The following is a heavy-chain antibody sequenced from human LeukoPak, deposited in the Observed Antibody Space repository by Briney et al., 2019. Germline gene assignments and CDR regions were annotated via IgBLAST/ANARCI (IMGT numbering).Heavy chain of an antibody. J-gene: IGHJ5*02. Sequence: NPSETLSLTCTVSGGSISSGSYYWSWIRQPAGKGPEWIGHIYNSGSTIIYNPSLKSRLTMSLDTSKNQFSLSLTSVTAADTAVYYCARDEAYYYGSGSYIYFDPWGQGTLVTVSS. D-gene: IGHD3-10*01. V-gene: IGHV4-61*09. CDR1: GGSISSGSYY. CDR2: IYNSGST. CDR3: ARDEAYYYGSGSYIYFDP.